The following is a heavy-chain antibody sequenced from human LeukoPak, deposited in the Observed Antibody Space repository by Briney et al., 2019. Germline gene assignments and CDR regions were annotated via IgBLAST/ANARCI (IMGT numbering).Heavy chain of an antibody. Sequence: SETLSLTCTVSGDSITSISSSSYYWGWIRQPPGKGLEWIGYIYYSGSTNYNPSLKSRVTISVDTSKNQFSLKLSSVTAADTAVYYCAGSPGYSSSWYYWFDPWGQGTLVTVSS. D-gene: IGHD6-13*01. CDR3: AGSPGYSSSWYYWFDP. V-gene: IGHV4-61*05. CDR1: GDSITSISSSSYY. CDR2: IYYSGST. J-gene: IGHJ5*02.